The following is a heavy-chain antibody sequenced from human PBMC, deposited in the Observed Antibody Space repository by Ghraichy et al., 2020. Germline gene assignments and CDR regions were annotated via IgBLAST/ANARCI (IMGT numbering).Heavy chain of an antibody. CDR1: GGSVSSDSYH. D-gene: IGHD3-22*01. V-gene: IGHV4-61*01. CDR3: ARDWRRYYDSSGDQAGYFDY. CDR2: IYNSGST. J-gene: IGHJ4*02. Sequence: SCTVSGGSVSSDSYHWSWIRQPPGKGLEWIGYIYNSGSTNYNPSLKSRVTISVDTSKNQFSLKLSSVTAADTAVYYCARDWRRYYDSSGDQAGYFDYWGQGTLVTVSS.